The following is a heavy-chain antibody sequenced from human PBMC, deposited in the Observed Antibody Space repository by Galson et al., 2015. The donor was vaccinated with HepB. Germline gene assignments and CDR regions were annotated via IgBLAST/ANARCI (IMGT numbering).Heavy chain of an antibody. V-gene: IGHV4-34*01. D-gene: IGHD2-2*01. Sequence: LSLTCAVYGGSFSGYYWSWIRQPPGKGLEWIGEINHSGSTNYNPSLKSRVTISVDTSKNQFSLKLSSVTAADTAVYYCARWGNIVVVPAAGGHAFDIWGQGTMVTVSS. J-gene: IGHJ3*02. CDR1: GGSFSGYY. CDR2: INHSGST. CDR3: ARWGNIVVVPAAGGHAFDI.